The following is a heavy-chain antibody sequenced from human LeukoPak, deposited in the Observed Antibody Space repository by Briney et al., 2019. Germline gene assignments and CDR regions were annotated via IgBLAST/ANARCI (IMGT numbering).Heavy chain of an antibody. V-gene: IGHV3-43*02. J-gene: IGHJ4*02. CDR3: AKDRPVVSY. CDR1: GFTFSDYG. Sequence: GGLLRLSCTASGFTFSDYGMHWVRQAPGRGLEWVSLITGNGGRTYYGDSVQGRFTISRDNSKNTLYLQMNSLRAEDSALYYCAKDRPVVSYWGQGTLVTAST. D-gene: IGHD4-23*01. CDR2: ITGNGGRT.